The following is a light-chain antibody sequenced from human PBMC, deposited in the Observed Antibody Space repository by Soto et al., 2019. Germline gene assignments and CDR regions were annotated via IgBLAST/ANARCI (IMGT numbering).Light chain of an antibody. Sequence: DIVMTQSPDSLAVSLGERATINGKSSQSVLYSSNNKNYLAWYQQKPGQPPKLLIYWASTRESGAPDRFSASGSGTDFTLTLSSLQADDVAVYYCQQYYSTPYTFGQGPKLEIK. CDR3: QQYYSTPYT. J-gene: IGKJ2*01. CDR1: QSVLYSSNNKNY. V-gene: IGKV4-1*01. CDR2: WAS.